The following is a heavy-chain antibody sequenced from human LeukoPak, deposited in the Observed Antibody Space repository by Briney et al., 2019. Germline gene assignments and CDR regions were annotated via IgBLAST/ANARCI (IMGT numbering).Heavy chain of an antibody. Sequence: KPSETLSLTCAVYGGSFSGYYWSWIRQPPGKGLEWIGEINHSGSTNYNPSLKSRVTISVDTSKNQFSLKLSSVTAADTAVYYCARGPYCSSTSCYYDAFDIWGQGTMVTVSS. V-gene: IGHV4-34*01. CDR3: ARGPYCSSTSCYYDAFDI. J-gene: IGHJ3*02. CDR1: GGSFSGYY. D-gene: IGHD2-2*01. CDR2: INHSGST.